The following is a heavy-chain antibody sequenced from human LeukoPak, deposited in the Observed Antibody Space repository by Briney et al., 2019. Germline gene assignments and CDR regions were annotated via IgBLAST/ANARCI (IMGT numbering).Heavy chain of an antibody. V-gene: IGHV4-59*12. CDR3: ARGPSGYHNT. Sequence: SETLSLTCTVSGGSISNYYWSWIRQSPVKGLEWIGFIYYSGSTNYNPSLKSRVTISVDTSKNQFSLKLSSVTAADTAVYYCARGPSGYHNTGGQGTLVTVSS. CDR2: IYYSGST. CDR1: GGSISNYY. D-gene: IGHD5-12*01. J-gene: IGHJ4*02.